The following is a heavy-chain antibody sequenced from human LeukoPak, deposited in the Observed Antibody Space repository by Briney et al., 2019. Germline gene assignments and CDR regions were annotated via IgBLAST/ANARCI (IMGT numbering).Heavy chain of an antibody. Sequence: SETLSLTCTVSGGSISGYFWSWIRQPPGKGLEWIGYIYYSGNANNNPSLKSRVTISLDTSKNQFSLKLSSVTAADTAVYYCARDSYDSDYWGQGTLVTVSS. V-gene: IGHV4-59*12. CDR3: ARDSYDSDY. J-gene: IGHJ4*02. D-gene: IGHD3-3*01. CDR2: IYYSGNA. CDR1: GGSISGYF.